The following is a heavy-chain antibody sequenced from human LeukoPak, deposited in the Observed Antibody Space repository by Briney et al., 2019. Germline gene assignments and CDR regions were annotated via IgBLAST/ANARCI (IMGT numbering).Heavy chain of an antibody. CDR2: ISSSGTTI. CDR3: ARDLGQYYDTSDNWFDP. D-gene: IGHD3-22*01. CDR1: GFTFSDYY. J-gene: IGHJ5*02. V-gene: IGHV3-11*04. Sequence: KPGGSLRLSCAASGFTFSDYYMSWIRQAPGKGLEWVSYISSSGTTISYADSVKGRFTISRDNAKNTLNLQMNSLRAEDTAVYYCARDLGQYYDTSDNWFDPWGQGTLVTVSS.